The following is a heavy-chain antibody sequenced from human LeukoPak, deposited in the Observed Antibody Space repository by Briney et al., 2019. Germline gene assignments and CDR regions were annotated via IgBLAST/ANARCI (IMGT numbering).Heavy chain of an antibody. CDR1: GGSISSYY. Sequence: SETLSLTCTVSGGSISSYYWSWIRQPPGKGLEWIGYIYYSGSTNYNPSLKSRVTISVDTSKNQFSLKLSSVTAADTAVYYCASRVVRGLSRNAFDIWGQETMVTVSS. V-gene: IGHV4-59*01. J-gene: IGHJ3*02. CDR3: ASRVVRGLSRNAFDI. D-gene: IGHD3-10*01. CDR2: IYYSGST.